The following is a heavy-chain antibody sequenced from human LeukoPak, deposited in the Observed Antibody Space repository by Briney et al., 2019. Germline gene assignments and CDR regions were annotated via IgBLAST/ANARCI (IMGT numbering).Heavy chain of an antibody. V-gene: IGHV3-33*01. D-gene: IGHD3-3*01. J-gene: IGHJ3*02. CDR1: GFTFSSYG. CDR3: ARDPPHYDFWSGYLDRGAFDI. Sequence: RGSLRLSCAASGFTFSSYGMHWVRQAPRKGLEWVAVIWYDGSNKYYAGTVKGRFTISRDNSKNTLYLQMNSLRAEDTAVYYCARDPPHYDFWSGYLDRGAFDIWGQGTMVTVSS. CDR2: IWYDGSNK.